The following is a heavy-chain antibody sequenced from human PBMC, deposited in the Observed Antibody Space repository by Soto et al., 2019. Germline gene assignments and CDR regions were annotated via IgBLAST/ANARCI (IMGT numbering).Heavy chain of an antibody. Sequence: QVQLVESGGGVVQPGRSLRLSCAASGFTFSSYAMHWVRQAPGKGLEWVAVISYDGGNKYYADSVKGRFTISRDNSKNTLFLQINSLRADDTAVYYCARPDYGSGSYPDYWGQGTLVTFSS. CDR3: ARPDYGSGSYPDY. V-gene: IGHV3-30-3*01. CDR1: GFTFSSYA. D-gene: IGHD3-10*01. J-gene: IGHJ4*02. CDR2: ISYDGGNK.